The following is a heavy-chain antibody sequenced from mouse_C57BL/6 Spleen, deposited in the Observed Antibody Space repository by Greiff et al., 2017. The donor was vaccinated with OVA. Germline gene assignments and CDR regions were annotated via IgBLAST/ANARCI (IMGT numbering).Heavy chain of an antibody. CDR2: ISGGGGNT. Sequence: EVKVVESGGGLVKPGGSLKLSCAASGFTFSSYTMSWVRQTPEKRLEWVATISGGGGNTYYPDSVKGRFTISRDNAKNTLYLQMSSLRSEDTALYYCARLSATTVVATDAMDYWGQGTPVTVSS. CDR1: GFTFSSYT. V-gene: IGHV5-9*01. CDR3: ARLSATTVVATDAMDY. D-gene: IGHD1-1*01. J-gene: IGHJ4*01.